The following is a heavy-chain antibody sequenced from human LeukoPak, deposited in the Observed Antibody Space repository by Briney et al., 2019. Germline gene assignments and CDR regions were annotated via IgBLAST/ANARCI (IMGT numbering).Heavy chain of an antibody. CDR3: ARDLYYDFWSGYCTGPYYYYYGMDV. CDR2: ISYDGSNK. J-gene: IGHJ6*02. Sequence: GGSLGLSCAASGFTFSSYAMHWVCQAPGKGLEWVAVISYDGSNKYYADSVKGRFTISRDNSKNTLYLQMNSLRAEDTAVYYCARDLYYDFWSGYCTGPYYYYYGMDVWGQGTTVTVSS. V-gene: IGHV3-30-3*01. D-gene: IGHD3-3*01. CDR1: GFTFSSYA.